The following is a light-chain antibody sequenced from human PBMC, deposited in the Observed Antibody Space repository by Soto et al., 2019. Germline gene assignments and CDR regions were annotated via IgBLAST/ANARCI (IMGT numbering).Light chain of an antibody. CDR2: DVS. Sequence: QSALTQPASVSGSPGQSITISCTGTSSDVGGYNYVSWYQQHPGKAPKLMIDDVSNRPSGVSNRFSGSKSGNTASLTISGLQAEDEADYYCSSYTSSSTAVFGGGTKLTVL. J-gene: IGLJ7*01. V-gene: IGLV2-14*01. CDR3: SSYTSSSTAV. CDR1: SSDVGGYNY.